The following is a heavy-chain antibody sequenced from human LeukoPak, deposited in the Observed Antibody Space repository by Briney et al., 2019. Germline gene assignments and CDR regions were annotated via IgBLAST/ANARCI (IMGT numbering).Heavy chain of an antibody. J-gene: IGHJ4*02. CDR2: IYSGDIT. D-gene: IGHD4-17*01. CDR1: GFTVSSNY. CDR3: ARGATTTVTTDY. V-gene: IGHV3-66*01. Sequence: GGSLRLSCAASGFTVSSNYMSWVRQAPGKGLEWVSVIYSGDITYYADSVKGRFTISRDNSKNTLYLQTNSLRAEDTAVYYCARGATTTVTTDYWGQGTLVTVSS.